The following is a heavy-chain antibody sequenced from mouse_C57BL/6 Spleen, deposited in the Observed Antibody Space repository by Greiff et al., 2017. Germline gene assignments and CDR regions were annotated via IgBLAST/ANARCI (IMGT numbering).Heavy chain of an antibody. V-gene: IGHV14-2*01. J-gene: IGHJ1*03. Sequence: VQLQQSGAELVKPGASVKLSCTASGFNIKDYYMHWVKQRPEQGLEWIGRIDPEDGETKYAPKFPGKATIPADTASNTAYLQLSSLTSEDTAVYYCAHLYGYFGGWGTGTTVTVSS. CDR3: AHLYGYFGG. CDR2: IDPEDGET. CDR1: GFNIKDYY.